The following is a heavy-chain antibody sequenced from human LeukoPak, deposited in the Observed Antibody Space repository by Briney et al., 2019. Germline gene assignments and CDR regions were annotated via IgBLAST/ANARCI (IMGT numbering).Heavy chain of an antibody. CDR3: ARVVGMTTVTSWWFDP. J-gene: IGHJ5*02. D-gene: IGHD4-17*01. Sequence: GGSLRLSYTASGFKFDDYGMTWVRQAPGKGLEWVSDINWNGDSRGYAHSVRGRFTIYRDNSKNSLYLQMNSLRAEDTAVYYCARVVGMTTVTSWWFDPWGQGTLVTVSS. CDR1: GFKFDDYG. CDR2: INWNGDSR. V-gene: IGHV3-20*03.